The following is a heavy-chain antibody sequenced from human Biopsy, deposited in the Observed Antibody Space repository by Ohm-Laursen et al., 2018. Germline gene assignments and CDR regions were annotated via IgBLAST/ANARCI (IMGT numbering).Heavy chain of an antibody. CDR3: VRGVDYYDPYHYYALDV. CDR1: GESFNGYY. V-gene: IGHV4-34*01. J-gene: IGHJ6*02. Sequence: TLSLTWAVYGESFNGYYWSWIRQTPGKGLVWIGEINHSGRTNYNPSLKSRVTISVDTSKNQFSLKVRSVTAADTAVYYCVRGVDYYDPYHYYALDVWGQGTTVTVSS. D-gene: IGHD3-22*01. CDR2: INHSGRT.